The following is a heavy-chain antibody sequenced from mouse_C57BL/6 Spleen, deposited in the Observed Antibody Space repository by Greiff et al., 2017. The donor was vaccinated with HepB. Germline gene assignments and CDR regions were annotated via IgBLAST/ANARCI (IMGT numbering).Heavy chain of an antibody. J-gene: IGHJ3*01. CDR3: ARSDYYGSRGFAY. D-gene: IGHD1-1*01. CDR1: GYAFTNYL. CDR2: INPGSGGT. Sequence: QVQLKESGAELVRPGTSVKVSCKASGYAFTNYLIEWVKQRPGQGLEWIGVINPGSGGTNYNEKFKGKATLTADKSSSTAYMQLSSLTSEDSAVYFCARSDYYGSRGFAYWGQGTLVTVSA. V-gene: IGHV1-54*01.